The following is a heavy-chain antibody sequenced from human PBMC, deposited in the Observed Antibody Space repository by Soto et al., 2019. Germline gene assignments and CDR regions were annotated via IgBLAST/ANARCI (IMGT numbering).Heavy chain of an antibody. CDR2: ISGSGGST. Sequence: GGSLRLSCAASGFTFSPYAMSWVRQAPGKGLEWVSSISGSGGSTHYADSVKGRFTVSRDNSKRALSLQMSSLREEDTATYYCAKGLRRLLRTQYYYGLDVWGRGTTVTVSS. D-gene: IGHD3-10*01. J-gene: IGHJ6*02. CDR3: AKGLRRLLRTQYYYGLDV. CDR1: GFTFSPYA. V-gene: IGHV3-23*01.